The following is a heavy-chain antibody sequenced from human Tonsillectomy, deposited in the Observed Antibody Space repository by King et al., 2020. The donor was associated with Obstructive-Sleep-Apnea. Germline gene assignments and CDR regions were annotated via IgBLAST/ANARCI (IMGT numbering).Heavy chain of an antibody. V-gene: IGHV3-66*01. CDR1: GFTVSSNY. CDR3: ARDRSSGLGGMDV. D-gene: IGHD6-25*01. CDR2: IYSGGST. J-gene: IGHJ6*02. Sequence: VQLVESGGGLVQPGGSLRLSCAASGFTVSSNYMSWVRQAPGKGLEWVSVIYSGGSTYYADSVKGRFTISRDNSKNTLYLQMNSLRAEDTAVYYCARDRSSGLGGMDVWGQGTTVTVSS.